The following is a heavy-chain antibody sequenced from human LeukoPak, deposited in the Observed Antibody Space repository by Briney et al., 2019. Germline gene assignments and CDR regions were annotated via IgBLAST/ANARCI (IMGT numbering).Heavy chain of an antibody. CDR1: GGSISSYY. J-gene: IGHJ4*02. Sequence: SETLSLTCTVSGGSISSYYWSRIRQPPGKGLEWIGYIYYSGSTNYNPSLKSRVTISVDTSKNQFSLKLSSVTAADTAVYYCARSVAGTRTRNFDYWGQGTLVTVSS. D-gene: IGHD6-19*01. CDR3: ARSVAGTRTRNFDY. CDR2: IYYSGST. V-gene: IGHV4-59*08.